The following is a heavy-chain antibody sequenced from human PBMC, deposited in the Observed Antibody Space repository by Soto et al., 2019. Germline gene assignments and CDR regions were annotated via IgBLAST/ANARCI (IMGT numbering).Heavy chain of an antibody. J-gene: IGHJ6*02. CDR1: GFTFSAYS. CDR2: ISGTDPYM. D-gene: IGHD6-13*01. CDR3: ARGSSVRGMNV. Sequence: PGGSLRLSCAASGFTFSAYSMNWARQAPGKGLEWVSYISGTDPYMKYADAVRGRFTISRDNAKNSLYLQMNSLRDDDTAVYYCARGSSVRGMNVWGQGTPVTVSS. V-gene: IGHV3-21*05.